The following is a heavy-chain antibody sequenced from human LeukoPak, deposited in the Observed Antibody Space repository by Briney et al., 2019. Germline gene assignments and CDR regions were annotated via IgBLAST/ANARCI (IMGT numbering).Heavy chain of an antibody. D-gene: IGHD2-21*01. CDR1: GFTVSSNY. CDR3: ARDLVVKYYFDY. V-gene: IGHV3-21*01. CDR2: VSSSSSYI. J-gene: IGHJ4*02. Sequence: GGSLRLSCAASGFTVSSNYMNWVRQAPGKGLEWVSSVSSSSSYIYYADSVKGRFTISRDNAKNSLYLQMNSLRAEDTAVYYCARDLVVKYYFDYWGQGTLVTVSS.